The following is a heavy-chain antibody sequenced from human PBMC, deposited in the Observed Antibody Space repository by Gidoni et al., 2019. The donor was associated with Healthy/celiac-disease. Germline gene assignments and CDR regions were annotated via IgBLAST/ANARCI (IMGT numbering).Heavy chain of an antibody. Sequence: QLQLQESGPGLVKPSETLSLTCTVSGGSISSSSYYWGWIRQPPGKGLEWIGSIYYSGSTYYNPSLKSRVTISVDTSKNQFSLKLSSVTAADTAVYYCARLEPFHSSSGRYGMDVWGQGTTVTVSS. J-gene: IGHJ6*02. CDR3: ARLEPFHSSSGRYGMDV. D-gene: IGHD6-6*01. CDR2: IYYSGST. V-gene: IGHV4-39*01. CDR1: GGSISSSSYY.